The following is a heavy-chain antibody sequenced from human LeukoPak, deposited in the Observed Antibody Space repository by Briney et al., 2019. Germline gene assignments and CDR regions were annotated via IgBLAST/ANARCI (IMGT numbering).Heavy chain of an antibody. D-gene: IGHD3-22*01. CDR3: ARRVYYDSSKFDY. CDR2: IYYSGST. Sequence: SETLSLTCTVSGGSISSSSYYWGWIRQPPGKGLEWIGSIYYSGSTYYNPSLKSRVTISVDTSKNQFSLKLSSVTAADTAVYYCARRVYYDSSKFDYWGQGTLVTVSS. J-gene: IGHJ4*02. CDR1: GGSISSSSYY. V-gene: IGHV4-39*01.